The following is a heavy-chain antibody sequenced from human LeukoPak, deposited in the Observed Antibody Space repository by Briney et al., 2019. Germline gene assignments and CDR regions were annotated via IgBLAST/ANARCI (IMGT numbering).Heavy chain of an antibody. CDR3: ARVGAEPAFDY. CDR1: GGSFSGYY. CDR2: INHSGST. V-gene: IGHV4-34*01. Sequence: NPSGTLSLTCAVYGGSFSGYYWSWIRQPPGKGLEWIGEINHSGSTNYNSSLKSRVTISVDTSKNQFSLKLSSVTAADTAVYYCARVGAEPAFDYWGQGTLVTVSS. J-gene: IGHJ4*02.